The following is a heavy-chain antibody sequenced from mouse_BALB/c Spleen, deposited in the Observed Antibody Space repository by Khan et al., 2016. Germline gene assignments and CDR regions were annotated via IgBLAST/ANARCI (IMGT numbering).Heavy chain of an antibody. CDR3: ARYQSTMTRFDY. CDR1: GDSITSGY. CDR2: ISYSGST. Sequence: EVQLQESGPSLVKPSQTLSLTCSVTGDSITSGYWNWIRKFPGNKLEYMGYISYSGSTYYNPSLKSRISITRDTSKNQYYLQLNSVTTEDTATYXCARYQSTMTRFDYWGQGTTLTVSS. D-gene: IGHD2-4*01. J-gene: IGHJ2*01. V-gene: IGHV3-8*02.